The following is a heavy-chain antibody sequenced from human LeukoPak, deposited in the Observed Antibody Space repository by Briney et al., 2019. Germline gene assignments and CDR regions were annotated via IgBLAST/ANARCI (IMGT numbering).Heavy chain of an antibody. CDR2: IIPIFGTA. CDR1: EGTFSSYA. Sequence: ASVKVSCKGSEGTFSSYAISWVRQAPGQGLEWMGGIIPIFGTANYAQKFQGRVTITADESTSTAYMELSSLRSEDTAVYYCARGVGGYCSSTSCYLLHVNAFDIWGQGTMVTVSS. J-gene: IGHJ3*02. CDR3: ARGVGGYCSSTSCYLLHVNAFDI. D-gene: IGHD2-2*01. V-gene: IGHV1-69*01.